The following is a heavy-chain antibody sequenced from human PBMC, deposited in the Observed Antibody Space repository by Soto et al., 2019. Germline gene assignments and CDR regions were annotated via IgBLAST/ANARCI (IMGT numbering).Heavy chain of an antibody. CDR1: GGSISSYY. V-gene: IGHV4-59*01. CDR2: IYYSGST. J-gene: IGHJ4*02. CDR3: ARATYYYDSSGYYGYYFDY. Sequence: SETLSLTCTVSGGSISSYYWSWIRQPPGKGLEWIGYIYYSGSTNYNSSLKSRVTISVDTSKNQLSLKLSSVTAADTAVYYCARATYYYDSSGYYGYYFDYWGQGTLVTVSS. D-gene: IGHD3-22*01.